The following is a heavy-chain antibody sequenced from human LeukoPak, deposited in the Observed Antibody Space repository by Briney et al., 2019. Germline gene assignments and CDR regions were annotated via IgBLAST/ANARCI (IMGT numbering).Heavy chain of an antibody. CDR1: GFTFSSYW. CDR2: INSDGSST. Sequence: GGSLRLSCAASGFTFSSYWMHWVRQAPGKGLVWVSRINSDGSSTSYADSVKGRFTIPRDNAKNTLYLQMNSLRAEDTAVYYCARPTTPFYYYYYMDVWGKGTTVTVSS. V-gene: IGHV3-74*01. D-gene: IGHD4-11*01. CDR3: ARPTTPFYYYYYMDV. J-gene: IGHJ6*03.